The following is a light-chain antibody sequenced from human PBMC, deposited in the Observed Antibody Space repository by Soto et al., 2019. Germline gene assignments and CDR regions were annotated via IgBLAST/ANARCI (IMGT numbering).Light chain of an antibody. V-gene: IGKV1-5*01. CDR3: QQYNSYTWT. CDR2: DAS. J-gene: IGKJ1*01. Sequence: DIQLTQSPPTLSACLGARVTITCRASQSISSWLAWYQQKPGKAPKLLIYDASSLESGVPSRFSGSGSGTEFTLTISSLQPDDFATYYCQQYNSYTWTFGQGTKVDI. CDR1: QSISSW.